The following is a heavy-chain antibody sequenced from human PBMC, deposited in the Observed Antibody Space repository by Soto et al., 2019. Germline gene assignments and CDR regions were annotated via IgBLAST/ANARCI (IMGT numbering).Heavy chain of an antibody. Sequence: EVQLVESGGGLVKPGGSLRLSCAASGFTFSSYSMNWVRQAPGKGLEWVSSISSSSSYIYYADSVKGRFTISRDNAKNSLYLQMNSLGAEDTAVYYCARDRGGLRFLEWLLFDWYFDLWGRGTLVTVSS. V-gene: IGHV3-21*01. J-gene: IGHJ2*01. CDR1: GFTFSSYS. CDR3: ARDRGGLRFLEWLLFDWYFDL. D-gene: IGHD3-3*01. CDR2: ISSSSSYI.